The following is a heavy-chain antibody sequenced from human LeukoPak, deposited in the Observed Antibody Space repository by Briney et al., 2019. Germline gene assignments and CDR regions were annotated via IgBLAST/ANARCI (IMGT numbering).Heavy chain of an antibody. D-gene: IGHD1-26*01. V-gene: IGHV4-61*02. CDR3: ARLLWELPEYYFEY. Sequence: SQTLSLTCTVSGGSISSGSYYWSWIRQPAGKGLECIGPIYTTGNTNYNPSLKSRVTMSVDTSKNQFSLKLSSVTAADTAVYYCARLLWELPEYYFEYWGQGTLVTVSS. CDR2: IYTTGNT. J-gene: IGHJ4*02. CDR1: GGSISSGSYY.